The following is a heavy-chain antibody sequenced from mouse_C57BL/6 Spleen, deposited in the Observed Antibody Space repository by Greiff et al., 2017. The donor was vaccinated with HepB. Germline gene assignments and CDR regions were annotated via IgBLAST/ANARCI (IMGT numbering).Heavy chain of an antibody. CDR1: GYTFTSYN. V-gene: IGHV1-12*01. Sequence: LQQSGAELVRPGASVKMSCKASGYTFTSYNMHWVKQTPRQGLEWIGAIYPGNGDTSYNQKFKGKATLTVDKSSSTAYMQLSSLTSEDSAVYFCAREGGVSTMVTTDYAMDYWGQGTSVTVSS. CDR2: IYPGNGDT. J-gene: IGHJ4*01. CDR3: AREGGVSTMVTTDYAMDY. D-gene: IGHD2-2*01.